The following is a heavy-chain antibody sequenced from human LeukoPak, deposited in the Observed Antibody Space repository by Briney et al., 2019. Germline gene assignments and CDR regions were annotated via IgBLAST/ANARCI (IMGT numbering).Heavy chain of an antibody. CDR2: ISSSGSTI. J-gene: IGHJ4*02. V-gene: IGHV3-48*03. D-gene: IGHD5-18*01. CDR3: AKALIQLWVSFIDY. Sequence: GGSLRLSCAASGFTFSSYEMNWVRQAPGKGLEWVPYISSSGSTIYYADSVKGRFTISRDNAKNSLYLQMNSLRAEDTAVYYCAKALIQLWVSFIDYWGQGILVTVSS. CDR1: GFTFSSYE.